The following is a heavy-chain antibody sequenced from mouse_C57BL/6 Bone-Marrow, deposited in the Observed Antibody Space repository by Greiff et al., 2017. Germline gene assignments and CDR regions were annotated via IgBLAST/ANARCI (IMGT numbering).Heavy chain of an antibody. D-gene: IGHD2-3*01. CDR1: GYSFTSYW. Sequence: QVQLQQPGAELVRPGTSVKLSCKASGYSFTSYWMHWVQQRPGQGLEWIGVIDPSDSYTNYNQKFKGKATLTVDTSSSTAYMQLSSLTSEDSAVYYCARDGCYWFAYWGQGTLVTVSA. CDR2: IDPSDSYT. V-gene: IGHV1-59*01. J-gene: IGHJ3*01. CDR3: ARDGCYWFAY.